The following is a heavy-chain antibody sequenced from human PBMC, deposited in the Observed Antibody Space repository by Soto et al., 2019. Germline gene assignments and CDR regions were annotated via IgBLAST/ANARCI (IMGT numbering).Heavy chain of an antibody. V-gene: IGHV3-33*01. CDR3: ARGIEQVITVTPDAFDI. CDR1: GFTFSSYG. Sequence: PGGSLRLSCAASGFTFSSYGMHWVRQAPGKGLEWVAVIWYDGSNKYYADSVKGRFTISRDNSKNTLYLQMNSLRAEDTAVYYCARGIEQVITVTPDAFDIWGQGTMVTVSS. CDR2: IWYDGSNK. J-gene: IGHJ3*02. D-gene: IGHD3-10*01.